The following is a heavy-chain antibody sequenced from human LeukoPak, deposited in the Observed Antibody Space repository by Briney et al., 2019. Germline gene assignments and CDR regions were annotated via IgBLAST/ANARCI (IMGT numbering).Heavy chain of an antibody. D-gene: IGHD1-1*01. CDR3: TKITTGTVNY. CDR2: IGGSGDST. Sequence: GGSLRLSCAASGFTFYAYAMTWVRQAPGKGLEWVSGIGGSGDSTIYADSVRGRFTISRDNSKDTLYLQMNNLRAEDTAIYYCTKITTGTVNYWGQGTLVTVSS. CDR1: GFTFYAYA. V-gene: IGHV3-23*01. J-gene: IGHJ4*02.